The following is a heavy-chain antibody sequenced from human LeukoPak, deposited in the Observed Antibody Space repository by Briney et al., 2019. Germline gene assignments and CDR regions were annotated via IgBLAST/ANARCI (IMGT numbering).Heavy chain of an antibody. V-gene: IGHV3-23*01. Sequence: GGSLRLSCAASGFTFSSYAMTWVRQSPGKGLEWVSVIGSGGDTYYSDSVQGRFTISRDNSKNTLYLQMNSLRADDAAVYYCAKYYAARSRSFDFWGQGTLVTVSS. D-gene: IGHD3-10*01. CDR3: AKYYAARSRSFDF. CDR2: IGSGGDT. J-gene: IGHJ4*02. CDR1: GFTFSSYA.